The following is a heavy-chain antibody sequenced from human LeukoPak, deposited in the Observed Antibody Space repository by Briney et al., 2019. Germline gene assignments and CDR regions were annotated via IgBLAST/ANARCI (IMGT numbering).Heavy chain of an antibody. D-gene: IGHD3-22*01. J-gene: IGHJ6*02. CDR3: ARDRIVVVITPLYYYGMDV. CDR1: GGSISSSSYY. CDR2: IYYSGST. V-gene: IGHV4-39*07. Sequence: SETLSLTCTVSGGSISSSSYYWGWIRQPPGKGLEWIGSIYYSGSTYYNPSLKSRVTISVDTSKNLFSLKLSSVTAADTAVYYCARDRIVVVITPLYYYGMDVWGQGTTVTVSS.